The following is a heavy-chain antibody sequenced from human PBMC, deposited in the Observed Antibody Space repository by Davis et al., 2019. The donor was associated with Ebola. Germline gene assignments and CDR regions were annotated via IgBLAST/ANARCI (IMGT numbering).Heavy chain of an antibody. Sequence: PGGSLRLSCVASGFTFSSYGMHWVRQAPGKGLEWVALISYDGSNKYYSDSVKGRFTISRDNSKNTLYLQMNSLRPEDTAVYYCAKGGASSGYYSPTFDYWGQGTLVTVSS. CDR1: GFTFSSYG. J-gene: IGHJ4*02. D-gene: IGHD3-22*01. V-gene: IGHV3-30*18. CDR2: ISYDGSNK. CDR3: AKGGASSGYYSPTFDY.